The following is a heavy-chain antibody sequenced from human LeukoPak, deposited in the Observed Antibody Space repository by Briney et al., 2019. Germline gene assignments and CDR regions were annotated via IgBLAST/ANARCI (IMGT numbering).Heavy chain of an antibody. CDR3: ASPYYDFWSGYYPLSY. Sequence: GGSLRLSCAASGFTFSSYSMNWVRQAPGKGLEWVSSISSSSSYIYYADSVEGRFTISRDNAKNSLYLQMNSLRAEDTAVYYCASPYYDFWSGYYPLSYWGQGTLVTVS. J-gene: IGHJ4*02. CDR2: ISSSSSYI. D-gene: IGHD3-3*01. V-gene: IGHV3-21*01. CDR1: GFTFSSYS.